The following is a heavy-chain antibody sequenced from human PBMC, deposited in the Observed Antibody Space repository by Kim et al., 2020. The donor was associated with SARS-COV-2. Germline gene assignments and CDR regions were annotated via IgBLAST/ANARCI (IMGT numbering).Heavy chain of an antibody. CDR1: GGSISSGSYY. D-gene: IGHD3-10*01. CDR3: ARGIEYYDSGYGMDV. V-gene: IGHV4-61*02. J-gene: IGHJ6*02. Sequence: SETLSLTCTVSGGSISSGSYYWSWIRQPAGKGLEWIGRIYTSGSTNYNPSLKSRVTISVDTSKNQFSLKLSSVTAADTAVYYCARGIEYYDSGYGMDVWGQGTTVTVSS. CDR2: IYTSGST.